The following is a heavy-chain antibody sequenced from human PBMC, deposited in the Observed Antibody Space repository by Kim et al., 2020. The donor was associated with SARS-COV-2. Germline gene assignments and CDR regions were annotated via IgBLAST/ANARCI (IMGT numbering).Heavy chain of an antibody. CDR2: IYYTGSS. Sequence: SETLSLTCTVSGGSISSGDYYWSWIRQPPGKGLEWLGYIYYTGSSHYNPSLNSRVTILIDTSKNQFSLKVSSVTAADTAVYYCARGHTIGGGDCYSHWGQGTLVTVSS. CDR1: GGSISSGDYY. V-gene: IGHV4-30-4*01. D-gene: IGHD2-21*02. J-gene: IGHJ4*02. CDR3: ARGHTIGGGDCYSH.